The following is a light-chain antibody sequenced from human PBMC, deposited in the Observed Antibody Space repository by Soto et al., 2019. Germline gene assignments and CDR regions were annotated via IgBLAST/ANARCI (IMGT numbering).Light chain of an antibody. CDR3: AAWDDSLSGVV. V-gene: IGLV1-47*01. J-gene: IGLJ3*02. CDR2: TND. Sequence: VVTQPPSASGTPEQWVTISCSGSSSNIGCNYVYWYQQLPGTAPKLLISTNDQRPSGVPDGISGSKSGTSASLAISGLRSEDEADYYCAAWDDSLSGVVFGGGTKLTVL. CDR1: SSNIGCNY.